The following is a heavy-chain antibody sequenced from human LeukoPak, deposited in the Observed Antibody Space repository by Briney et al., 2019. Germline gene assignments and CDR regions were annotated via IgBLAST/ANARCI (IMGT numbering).Heavy chain of an antibody. CDR1: GFTFSSYW. V-gene: IGHV3-23*01. Sequence: GGSLRLSCEASGFTFSSYWMSWVRQAPGKGLEWVSAISGSGGSTYYADSVKGRFTISRDNSKNTLYLQMNSLRAEDTAVYYCAKDSGGYSYGLTFDYWGQGTLVTVSS. J-gene: IGHJ4*02. CDR3: AKDSGGYSYGLTFDY. CDR2: ISGSGGST. D-gene: IGHD5-18*01.